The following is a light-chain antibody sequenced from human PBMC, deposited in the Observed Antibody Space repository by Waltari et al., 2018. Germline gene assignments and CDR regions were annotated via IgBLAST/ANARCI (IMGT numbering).Light chain of an antibody. Sequence: EIVLTTSPGILSLYPGESDTFACRASQSVSKALAWYQQKPGQAPSLLIYGESSMAAGIPDRVSGGGYGTDFSLTISRLEPEDFAVYYCQHYVRLPATFGQGTKVEIK. CDR1: QSVSKA. V-gene: IGKV3-20*01. CDR2: GES. CDR3: QHYVRLPAT. J-gene: IGKJ1*01.